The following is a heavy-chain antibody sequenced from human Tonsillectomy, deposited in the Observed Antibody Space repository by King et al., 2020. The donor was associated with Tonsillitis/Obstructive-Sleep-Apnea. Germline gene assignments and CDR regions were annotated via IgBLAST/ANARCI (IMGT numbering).Heavy chain of an antibody. CDR2: INPNNGCT. D-gene: IGHD5-12*01. V-gene: IGHV1-2*04. Sequence: QLVQSGAEMKKPGASVRVSCKASGDVFHDYYMHWGRQAPGPGLEWVGWINPNNGCTKYVRKFRGLVTMTSNTSSSTVYMDLSRLRSDDTALYYCAREPYSGSLDYWGQGTLVTVSS. CDR1: GDVFHDYY. J-gene: IGHJ4*02. CDR3: AREPYSGSLDY.